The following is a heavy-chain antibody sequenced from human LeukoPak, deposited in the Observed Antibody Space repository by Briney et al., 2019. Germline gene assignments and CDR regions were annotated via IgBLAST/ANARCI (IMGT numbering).Heavy chain of an antibody. CDR3: ARAYRGYYGSGSYYNDAFDI. CDR1: GFTFSSSD. J-gene: IGHJ3*02. Sequence: GGSLRLSCAASGFTFSSSDMHWVRQATGKGLEWVSAIGFAGDTYYPGSVKCRFTISRENAKNSLYLQMNSLSAGDTAVYYCARAYRGYYGSGSYYNDAFDIWGQGTMVTVSS. V-gene: IGHV3-13*04. D-gene: IGHD3-10*01. CDR2: IGFAGDT.